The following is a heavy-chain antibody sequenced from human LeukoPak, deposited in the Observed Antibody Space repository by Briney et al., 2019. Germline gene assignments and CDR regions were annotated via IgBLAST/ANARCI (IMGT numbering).Heavy chain of an antibody. J-gene: IGHJ4*02. CDR1: GFSVSSNY. CDR3: ARNDFGSGWLGDY. V-gene: IGHV3-23*01. D-gene: IGHD6-19*01. Sequence: GSLRLSCAASGFSVSSNYMNWVRQAPGKGLEWVSTIGGSGGGTYYAESVKGRFIISRDTSKNTLFLQMNSLRAEDTALYYCARNDFGSGWLGDYWGQGTLVTVFS. CDR2: IGGSGGGT.